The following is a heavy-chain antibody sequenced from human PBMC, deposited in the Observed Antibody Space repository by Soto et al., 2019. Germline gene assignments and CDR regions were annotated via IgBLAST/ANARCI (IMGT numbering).Heavy chain of an antibody. V-gene: IGHV3-33*01. CDR3: AREGQDSSPERYGYYFDY. J-gene: IGHJ4*02. CDR2: IWYDGSNK. CDR1: GFTFSSYG. Sequence: PGGSLRLSCAASGFTFSSYGMHWVRQAPGKGLEWVAVIWYDGSNKYYADSVKGRFTISRDNSKNTLYLQMNSLRAEDTAVYYCAREGQDSSPERYGYYFDYWGQGTLVTVSS. D-gene: IGHD6-13*01.